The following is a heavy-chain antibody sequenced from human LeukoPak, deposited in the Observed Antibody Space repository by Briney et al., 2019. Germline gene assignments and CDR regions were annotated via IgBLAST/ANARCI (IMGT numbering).Heavy chain of an antibody. D-gene: IGHD6-19*01. CDR1: GYTFTSYY. V-gene: IGHV1-46*01. CDR2: INPSGGST. CDR3: ARETYSSGWYGWFDP. J-gene: IGHJ5*02. Sequence: ASVKVSCKASGYTFTSYYMHWVRQAPGQGLEWMGIINPSGGSTSYAQKLQGRVTMTTDTSTSTAYMELRSLRSDDTAVYYCARETYSSGWYGWFDPWGQGTLVTVSS.